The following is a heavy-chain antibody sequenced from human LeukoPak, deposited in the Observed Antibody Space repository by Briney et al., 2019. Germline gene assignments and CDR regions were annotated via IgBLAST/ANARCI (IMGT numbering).Heavy chain of an antibody. J-gene: IGHJ4*02. CDR1: GGSISCSSYY. V-gene: IGHV4-39*07. CDR2: IYYSGST. CDR3: ARRARHGDYDVYYFDY. Sequence: MSSETLSLTCTVSGGSISCSSYYWGWIRQPPGKGLEWIGTIYYSGSTYYNPSLKSRVTISVDTSKNQFSLKLSSVTAADTAVYYCARRARHGDYDVYYFDYWGQGTLVTVSS. D-gene: IGHD4-17*01.